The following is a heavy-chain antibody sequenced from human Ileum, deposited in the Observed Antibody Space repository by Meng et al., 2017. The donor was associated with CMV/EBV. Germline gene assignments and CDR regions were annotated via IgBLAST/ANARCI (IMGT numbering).Heavy chain of an antibody. Sequence: FTLSGYGMHWVRQAPGKGLEWVAVIWYDGSKKYYADSVKGRFTISRDNSKNTLYLQMNSLRAEDTAVYYCAKDSLLNYYDSSGYDHWGQGTLVTVSS. D-gene: IGHD3-22*01. CDR1: FTLSGYG. CDR2: IWYDGSKK. V-gene: IGHV3-33*06. J-gene: IGHJ4*02. CDR3: AKDSLLNYYDSSGYDH.